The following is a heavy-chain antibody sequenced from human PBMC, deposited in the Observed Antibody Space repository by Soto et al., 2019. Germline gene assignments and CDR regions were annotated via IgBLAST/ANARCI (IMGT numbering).Heavy chain of an antibody. V-gene: IGHV3-74*01. CDR3: AREGGVSGWYWGGDY. J-gene: IGHJ4*02. D-gene: IGHD6-19*01. CDR1: GFTFSSYW. CDR2: INSDGSST. Sequence: GGSLRLSCAASGFTFSSYWMHWVRQAPGKGLVWVSRINSDGSSTSYADSVKGRFTISRDNSKNTLYLQMNSLRAEDTALYYCAREGGVSGWYWGGDYWGQGTPVTVSS.